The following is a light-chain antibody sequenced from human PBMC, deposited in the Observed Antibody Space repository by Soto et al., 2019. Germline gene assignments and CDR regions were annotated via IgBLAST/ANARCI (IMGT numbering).Light chain of an antibody. Sequence: EIVLTQSPGTLSLSPGERATLSCWASQSVSSSLAWYQQKPGQAPRLLIHGASSRATGIPDRFSGSGSGTGFTLTISRLEPEDFAVYYCQQYGSSPPLTFGGGTKVDIK. J-gene: IGKJ4*01. CDR3: QQYGSSPPLT. V-gene: IGKV3-20*01. CDR2: GAS. CDR1: QSVSSS.